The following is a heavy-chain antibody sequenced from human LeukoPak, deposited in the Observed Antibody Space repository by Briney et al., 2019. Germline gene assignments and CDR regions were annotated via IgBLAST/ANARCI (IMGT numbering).Heavy chain of an antibody. D-gene: IGHD6-13*01. CDR3: ASSLAAAGVGFDY. Sequence: KPGGSLRLSCAASGFTFSDYYMSWIRQAPGKGLEWVSYISSSGSNIYYADSVKGRFTISRDNAKNSLYLQMNSLRAEDTAVYYCASSLAAAGVGFDYWGQGTLVTVSS. CDR1: GFTFSDYY. CDR2: ISSSGSNI. J-gene: IGHJ4*02. V-gene: IGHV3-11*01.